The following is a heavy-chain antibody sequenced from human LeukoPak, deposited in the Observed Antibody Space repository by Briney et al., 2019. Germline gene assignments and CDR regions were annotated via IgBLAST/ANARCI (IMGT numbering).Heavy chain of an antibody. CDR1: GLTVSSNY. CDR3: TRAPSGWSDYWYFDL. J-gene: IGHJ2*01. V-gene: IGHV3-53*01. D-gene: IGHD6-19*01. CDR2: IYSGGVT. Sequence: PGGSLRLSCAASGLTVSSNYMSWVRQAPGKGLEWVSLIYSGGVTYYADSVKGRFIISRDNSKNTLFLQMNSLRAEDTAVYYCTRAPSGWSDYWYFDLWGRGTLVTVSS.